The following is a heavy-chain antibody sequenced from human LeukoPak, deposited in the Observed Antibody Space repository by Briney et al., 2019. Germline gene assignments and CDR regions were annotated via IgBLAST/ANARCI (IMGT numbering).Heavy chain of an antibody. J-gene: IGHJ4*02. Sequence: GGSLRLSCAASGFTFRTYWMSWVRQPPGKGLERVANIKQDGSEKYYVDPVKGRFTISRDNAKNSLYLQMNSLRAEDTAVYYCARDRAVYGAGSFYKDYWGQGILVTVSS. V-gene: IGHV3-7*01. CDR1: GFTFRTYW. D-gene: IGHD3-10*01. CDR3: ARDRAVYGAGSFYKDY. CDR2: IKQDGSEK.